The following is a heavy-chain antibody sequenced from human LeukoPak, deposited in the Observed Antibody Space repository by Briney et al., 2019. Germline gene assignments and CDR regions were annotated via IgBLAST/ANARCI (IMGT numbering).Heavy chain of an antibody. D-gene: IGHD3-3*01. CDR2: ISNNGGRT. V-gene: IGHV3-23*01. CDR3: ARADFWRGYFDY. Sequence: QPGGSLRLSCVASGFTLRTYAMSWVRQAPGKGLEWVSYISNNGGRTDYADSVKGRLTISRDNAKNSLYLQMNSLRAEDTAIYYCARADFWRGYFDYWGQGTLVTVSS. CDR1: GFTLRTYA. J-gene: IGHJ4*02.